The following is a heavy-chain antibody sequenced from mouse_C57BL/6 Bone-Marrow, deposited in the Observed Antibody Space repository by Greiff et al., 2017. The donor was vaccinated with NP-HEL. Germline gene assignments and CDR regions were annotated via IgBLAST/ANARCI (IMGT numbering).Heavy chain of an antibody. D-gene: IGHD2-4*01. Sequence: EVQGVESGGGLVKPGGSLKLSCAASGFTFSSYAMSWVRQTPEKRLEWVATISDGGSYTYYPDNVKGRFTISRDNAKNNLYLQMSHLKSEDTAMYYCARAQPYYDYDEWFAYWGQGTLVTVSA. CDR3: ARAQPYYDYDEWFAY. J-gene: IGHJ3*01. CDR2: ISDGGSYT. CDR1: GFTFSSYA. V-gene: IGHV5-4*01.